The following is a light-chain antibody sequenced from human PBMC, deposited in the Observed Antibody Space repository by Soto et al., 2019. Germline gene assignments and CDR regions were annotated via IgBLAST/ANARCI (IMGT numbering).Light chain of an antibody. V-gene: IGLV2-14*01. J-gene: IGLJ2*01. CDR1: SSDVGTFNS. CDR2: DVN. Sequence: QSALTQPASVSGSPGQSITISCTGTSSDVGTFNSISWYQQRPGTAPKLMIYDVNNRPSGVSNRFSGSKSGNTASLTISGLQAEDEADYYCSSYTTSSTKVFGGGTKVTVL. CDR3: SSYTTSSTKV.